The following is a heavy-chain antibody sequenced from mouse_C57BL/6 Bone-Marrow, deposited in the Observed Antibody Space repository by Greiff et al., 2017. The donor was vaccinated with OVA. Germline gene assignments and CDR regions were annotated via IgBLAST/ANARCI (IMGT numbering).Heavy chain of an antibody. Sequence: VQLQQSGPVLVKPGASVKMSCKASGYTFTDYYMNWVKQSHGKSLEWIGVINPYNGGTSYNQKFKGKATLTVDKSSSTAYMELNSLTSEDSAVYYCALWFYAMDYWGQGTSVTVSS. CDR2: INPYNGGT. D-gene: IGHD2-2*01. J-gene: IGHJ4*01. CDR1: GYTFTDYY. V-gene: IGHV1-19*01. CDR3: ALWFYAMDY.